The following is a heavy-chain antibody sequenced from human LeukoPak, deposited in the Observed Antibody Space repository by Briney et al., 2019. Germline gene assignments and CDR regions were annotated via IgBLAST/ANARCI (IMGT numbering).Heavy chain of an antibody. V-gene: IGHV1-2*02. D-gene: IGHD5/OR15-5a*01. CDR1: GYTFTAYY. Sequence: ASVKVSCKTSGYTFTAYYMYWLRQAPGQGLECMGWIYPNSGATGYAQKFQGRVTMTRDTSVSTIYMELSRLRSDDTAVYYCARDSVSTTPDFDDWGQGTLVTVSS. CDR2: IYPNSGAT. CDR3: ARDSVSTTPDFDD. J-gene: IGHJ4*02.